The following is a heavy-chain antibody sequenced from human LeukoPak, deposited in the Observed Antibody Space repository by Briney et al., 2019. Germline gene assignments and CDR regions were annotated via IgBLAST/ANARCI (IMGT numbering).Heavy chain of an antibody. CDR3: ARADIVAATDY. CDR1: GGSFSGYY. D-gene: IGHD2-15*01. Sequence: SETLSLTCAVYGGSFSGYYWSWIRQPPGKGLEWIGEINHSGSTNYNPSLKSRVTISVDTSKNQFSLKLSSVTAADTAVYYCARADIVAATDYWGQGTLVTVSS. CDR2: INHSGST. J-gene: IGHJ4*02. V-gene: IGHV4-34*01.